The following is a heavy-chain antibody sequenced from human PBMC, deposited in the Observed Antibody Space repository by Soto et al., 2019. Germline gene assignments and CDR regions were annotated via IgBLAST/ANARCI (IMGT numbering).Heavy chain of an antibody. CDR3: ASLDYGTFDY. J-gene: IGHJ4*02. Sequence: ESGGGVVQPGRSLRLSCAASGFTFSSYAMHWVRQAPGKGLEWVAVISYDGSNKYYADSVKGRFTISRDNSKNTLYLQMNSLRAEDTAVYYCASLDYGTFDYWGQGTLVTVSS. D-gene: IGHD4-17*01. CDR2: ISYDGSNK. CDR1: GFTFSSYA. V-gene: IGHV3-30-3*01.